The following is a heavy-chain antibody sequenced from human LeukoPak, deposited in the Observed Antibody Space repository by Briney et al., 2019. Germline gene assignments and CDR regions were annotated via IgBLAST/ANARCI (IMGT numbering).Heavy chain of an antibody. J-gene: IGHJ4*02. CDR3: ARGGGGLGY. CDR2: IRQDAGEK. Sequence: GGSLRLSCAASGFTFSTYWMSWVRQAPGKGLEWVANIRQDAGEKYYVDSVKGRFTISRDNAKNSLFLQMNSLRAEDTAVYYCARGGGGLGYWGQGTLVTVSS. V-gene: IGHV3-7*02. D-gene: IGHD3-16*01. CDR1: GFTFSTYW.